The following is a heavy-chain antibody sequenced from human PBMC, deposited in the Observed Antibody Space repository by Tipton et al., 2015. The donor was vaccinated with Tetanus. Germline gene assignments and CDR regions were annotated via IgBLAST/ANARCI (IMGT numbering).Heavy chain of an antibody. CDR1: GFTFSTFV. CDR2: IIAGGGTT. J-gene: IGHJ4*02. Sequence: SLRLSCAASGFTFSTFVMAWVRQAPGKGLEWVSTIIAGGGTTHYADSVKGRFTISRDNSKNALYLQMNSLRAEDTAVYYCARGLPRESFYLDYWGQGKQVTVSS. CDR3: ARGLPRESFYLDY. D-gene: IGHD3-3*01. V-gene: IGHV3-23*01.